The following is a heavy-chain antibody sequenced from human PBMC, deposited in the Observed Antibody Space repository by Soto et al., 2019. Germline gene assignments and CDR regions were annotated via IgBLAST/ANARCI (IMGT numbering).Heavy chain of an antibody. V-gene: IGHV1-18*01. D-gene: IGHD6-6*01. CDR2: ISAYNGNT. CDR3: ARVSIAARRFWFDP. Sequence: QVQLVQSGAEVKKPGASVKVSCKASGYTFTIYVISWVRQAPGQGLEWMGWISAYNGNTNYAQKLQGRVTMTTDTSTITDYMELRSLRSDDTAVYYCARVSIAARRFWFDPWGQGTLVTVSS. CDR1: GYTFTIYV. J-gene: IGHJ5*02.